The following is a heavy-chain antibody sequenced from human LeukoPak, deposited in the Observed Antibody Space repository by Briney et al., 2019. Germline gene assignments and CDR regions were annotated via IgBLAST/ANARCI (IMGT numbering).Heavy chain of an antibody. CDR3: ARDGTMVRGATAGFDY. Sequence: SETLSLTCAVYGGSFSGYYWSWIRQPPGKGLEWIGEINHSGSTYYNPSLKSRVTISVDTSKNQFSLKLSSVTAADTAVYYCARDGTMVRGATAGFDYWGQGTLVTVSS. CDR2: INHSGST. D-gene: IGHD3-10*01. J-gene: IGHJ4*02. CDR1: GGSFSGYY. V-gene: IGHV4-34*01.